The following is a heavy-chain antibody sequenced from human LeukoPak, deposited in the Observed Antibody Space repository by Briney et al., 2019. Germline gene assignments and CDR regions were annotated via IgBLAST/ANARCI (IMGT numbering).Heavy chain of an antibody. D-gene: IGHD5-18*01. V-gene: IGHV4-34*01. CDR2: INHSGST. CDR1: GGSFSGYY. Sequence: SETLSLTCTVYGGSFSGYYWSWIRQPPGKGLEWIGEINHSGSTNYNPSLKSRVTISVDTTKNQFSLKLSSVPAADTAVYYCARCTRLIELWTPGAAFDIWGQGTMVTASS. CDR3: ARCTRLIELWTPGAAFDI. J-gene: IGHJ3*02.